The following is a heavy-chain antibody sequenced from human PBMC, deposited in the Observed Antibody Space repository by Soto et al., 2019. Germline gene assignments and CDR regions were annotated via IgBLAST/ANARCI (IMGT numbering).Heavy chain of an antibody. V-gene: IGHV4-38-2*01. CDR1: RYSISSGYY. CDR3: ARHADSSSYYYPFDY. J-gene: IGHJ4*02. Sequence: NPSETLSLTCFVSRYSISSGYYWGWIRQPPGEGLEWIGSIFLGGTTYYNPSLKSRLTISVDTSKNQFSLTLSSVTAADTAVYYCARHADSSSYYYPFDYWGQGSLVTVSS. CDR2: IFLGGTT. D-gene: IGHD3-22*01.